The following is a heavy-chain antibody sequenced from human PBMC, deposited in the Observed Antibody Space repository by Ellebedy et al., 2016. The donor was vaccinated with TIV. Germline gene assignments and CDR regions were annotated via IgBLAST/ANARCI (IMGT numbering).Heavy chain of an antibody. CDR2: IYYTGGT. D-gene: IGHD7-27*01. CDR1: GDSVSSGSFY. J-gene: IGHJ4*02. CDR3: ARIGTGKEFDY. Sequence: SETLSLTCTVSGDSVSSGSFYWSWIRQPPGKGLEWIAYIYYTGGTNYTPSLKSRVTISIDTSKNQFSLKLSSVTAADTAVYYCARIGTGKEFDYWGQGTLVTVSS. V-gene: IGHV4-61*01.